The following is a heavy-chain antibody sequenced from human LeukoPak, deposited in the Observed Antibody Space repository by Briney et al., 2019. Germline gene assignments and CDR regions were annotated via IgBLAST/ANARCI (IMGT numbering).Heavy chain of an antibody. CDR2: XXXSGCT. CDR3: ATTVRLLWFGEFLQYFDY. CDR1: GGSFSGYY. V-gene: IGHV4-34*01. Sequence: SETLSLTCAVYGGSFSGYYWSWIRQPXXXXXXXXXXXXXSGCTNYNPPLKSRVTISVDTSKNQFSLKLSSVTAADTAVYYCATTVRLLWFGEFLQYFDYWGQGTLVTVSS. D-gene: IGHD3-10*01. J-gene: IGHJ4*02.